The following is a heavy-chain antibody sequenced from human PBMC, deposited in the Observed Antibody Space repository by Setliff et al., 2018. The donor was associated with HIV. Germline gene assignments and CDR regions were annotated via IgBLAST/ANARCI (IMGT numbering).Heavy chain of an antibody. J-gene: IGHJ4*02. CDR2: INHRGST. Sequence: SETLSLTCAVYGGSFSDYYWTWIRQSPGKGLEWIGEINHRGSTNYNPSLKSRVTVSVDTSRNQFSLKLSSVTVADTAVYYCARHDSGGYYSLDYWGQGTLVTVSS. V-gene: IGHV4-34*01. D-gene: IGHD3-22*01. CDR3: ARHDSGGYYSLDY. CDR1: GGSFSDYY.